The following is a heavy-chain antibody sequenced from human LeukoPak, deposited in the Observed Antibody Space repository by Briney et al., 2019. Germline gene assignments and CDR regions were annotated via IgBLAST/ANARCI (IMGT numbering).Heavy chain of an antibody. CDR2: IYSGGST. V-gene: IGHV3-53*01. CDR1: GFTVSSNY. J-gene: IGHJ4*02. Sequence: GGSLRLSCAASGFTVSSNYMSWVRQAQGKGLEWVSVIYSGGSTYYADSVKGRFTISRDNSKNTLYLQMNSLRAEDTAVYYCATYSGWYAKYYFDYWGQGTLVTVSS. D-gene: IGHD6-19*01. CDR3: ATYSGWYAKYYFDY.